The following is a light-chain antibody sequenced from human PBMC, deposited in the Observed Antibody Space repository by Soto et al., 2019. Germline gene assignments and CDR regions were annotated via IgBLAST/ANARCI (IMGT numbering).Light chain of an antibody. CDR2: AAS. Sequence: VVLTQSPATLSLSPGERATLSCRTSLSVGAYLAWYQQSPGLAPRLLIYAASSRATGIPDRFSGSGSGTDFTLTISRLEPEDSAVYYCQQYVSIPLTFGGGTKVDIK. V-gene: IGKV3-20*01. CDR3: QQYVSIPLT. J-gene: IGKJ4*01. CDR1: LSVGAY.